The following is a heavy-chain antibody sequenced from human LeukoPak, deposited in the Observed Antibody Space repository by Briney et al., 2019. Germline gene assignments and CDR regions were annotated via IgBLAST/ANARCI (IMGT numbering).Heavy chain of an antibody. J-gene: IGHJ6*03. Sequence: ASVKVSCKASGYTFTSYGISWVRQAPGQGLEWMGWISAYNGNTNYAQKLQGRVTMTTDTSTSTAYMELRSLRSDDTAVYYCARSVEMATISDYYYYYYMDVWGKGTTVTVSS. CDR2: ISAYNGNT. D-gene: IGHD5-24*01. CDR3: ARSVEMATISDYYYYYYMDV. V-gene: IGHV1-18*01. CDR1: GYTFTSYG.